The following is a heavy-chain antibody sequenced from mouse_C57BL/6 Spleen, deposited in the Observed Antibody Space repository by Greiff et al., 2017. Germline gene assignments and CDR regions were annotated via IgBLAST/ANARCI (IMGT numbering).Heavy chain of an antibody. J-gene: IGHJ3*01. CDR1: GYTFTSYW. Sequence: QVQLQQPGAELVRPGSSVKLSCKASGYTFTSYWMHWVKQRPIQGLEWIGNIDPSDSETHYNQKFKDKATLTVDKSSSTAYMQLSSLPSEDSAVYDCARAVSGRDWFAYWGQGTLVTVSA. CDR2: IDPSDSET. CDR3: ARAVSGRDWFAY. V-gene: IGHV1-52*01. D-gene: IGHD3-1*01.